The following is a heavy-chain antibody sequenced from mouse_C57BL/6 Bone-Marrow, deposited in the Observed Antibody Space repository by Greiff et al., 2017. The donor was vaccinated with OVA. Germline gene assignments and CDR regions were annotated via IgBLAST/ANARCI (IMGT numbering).Heavy chain of an antibody. V-gene: IGHV5-17*01. Sequence: EVQRVESGGGLVKPGGSLKLSCAASGFTFSDYGMHWVRQAPEKGLEWVAYISSGSSTISYAATVQGRFTISRDNAKNTPFLQTTRLRSEDTAMYYRARDYWYCEGWGAGTTVTVSA. J-gene: IGHJ1*01. CDR2: ISSGSSTI. CDR1: GFTFSDYG. CDR3: ARDYWYCEG.